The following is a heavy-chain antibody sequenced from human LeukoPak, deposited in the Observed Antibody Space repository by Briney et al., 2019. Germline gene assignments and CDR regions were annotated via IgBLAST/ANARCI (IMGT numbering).Heavy chain of an antibody. CDR3: AKPPRGASWRVSAFDI. D-gene: IGHD3-3*01. CDR2: IKQDGSEK. CDR1: GFTFSSYW. J-gene: IGHJ3*02. Sequence: GGSLRLSCSASGFTFSSYWMSWVRQAPGKGLEWVANIKQDGSEKYYVDSVKGRFTISRDNAKNSLSLQMNSLRAEDTAVYYCAKPPRGASWRVSAFDIWGQGTMVTVSS. V-gene: IGHV3-7*01.